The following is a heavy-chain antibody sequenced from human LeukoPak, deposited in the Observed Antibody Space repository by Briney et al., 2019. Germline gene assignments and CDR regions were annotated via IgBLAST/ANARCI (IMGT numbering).Heavy chain of an antibody. Sequence: GGSLRLSCAASGFTFSTYAMHWVRQAPGKGLEWVAVISNDAAKKYYADSVKGRFTISRDNSKNTLYLQMNSLRAEDTAVYYCAKQGATAVAAGGDFDYWGQGTLVTVSS. D-gene: IGHD6-19*01. CDR1: GFTFSTYA. V-gene: IGHV3-30*18. CDR2: ISNDAAKK. J-gene: IGHJ4*02. CDR3: AKQGATAVAAGGDFDY.